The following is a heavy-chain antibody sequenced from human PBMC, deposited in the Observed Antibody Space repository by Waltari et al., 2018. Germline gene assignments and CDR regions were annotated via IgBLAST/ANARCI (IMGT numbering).Heavy chain of an antibody. J-gene: IGHJ4*02. CDR3: ARTGDDY. CDR1: GFTFTRYW. D-gene: IGHD1-1*01. V-gene: IGHV3-7*03. Sequence: EVQLVESGGGLVQPGGSLRLSCAASGFTFTRYWMSWVRQAPGKGLECVANINQGGSDKNYVDSVKGRLTISRDNAKNSLYLQMNSLRAEDTAVYYCARTGDDYWGQGTLVTVSS. CDR2: INQGGSDK.